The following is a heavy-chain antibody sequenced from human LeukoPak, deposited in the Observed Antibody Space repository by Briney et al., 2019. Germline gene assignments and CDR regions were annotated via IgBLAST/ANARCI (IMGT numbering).Heavy chain of an antibody. J-gene: IGHJ3*02. D-gene: IGHD6-19*01. CDR1: GYSISSSNW. CDR2: IHYSGSA. V-gene: IGHV4-28*01. CDR3: ARNQAVAGNHGAMDI. Sequence: PSETLSLTCAVSGYSISSSNWWGWFRQPPGKGLEWIGYIHYSGSAYYNTSLNSRVTMSVDTSKNQFSLRLSSVTAVDTAVYYCARNQAVAGNHGAMDIWGQGTMVTVSS.